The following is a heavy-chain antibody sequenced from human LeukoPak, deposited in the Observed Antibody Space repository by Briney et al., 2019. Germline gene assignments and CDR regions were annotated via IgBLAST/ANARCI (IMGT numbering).Heavy chain of an antibody. CDR2: IYTSGST. CDR3: ARDALGYCSSTNCSYYYYYYGMDV. CDR1: GGSISSYY. D-gene: IGHD2-2*01. J-gene: IGHJ6*02. Sequence: SETLSLTCTVSGGSISSYYWSWIRQPAGKGLEWIGRIYTSGSTNYNPSLKSRVTMSVDTSKNQFSLKLSSVTAADTAVYYCARDALGYCSSTNCSYYYYYYGMDVWGQGTTVTVSS. V-gene: IGHV4-4*07.